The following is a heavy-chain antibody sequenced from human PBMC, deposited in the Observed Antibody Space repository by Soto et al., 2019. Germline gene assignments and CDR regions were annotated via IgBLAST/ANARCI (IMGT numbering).Heavy chain of an antibody. D-gene: IGHD3-3*01. CDR2: IYYSGST. Sequence: SETLSLTCTVSGGSISSGDYYWSWIRQPPGKGLEWIGYIYYSGSTYYNPSLKSRVTISVDTSKNQFSLKLSSVTAADTAVYYCATARYYDFWSGYQDVWGQGTPVTVSS. J-gene: IGHJ6*02. CDR1: GGSISSGDYY. CDR3: ATARYYDFWSGYQDV. V-gene: IGHV4-30-4*01.